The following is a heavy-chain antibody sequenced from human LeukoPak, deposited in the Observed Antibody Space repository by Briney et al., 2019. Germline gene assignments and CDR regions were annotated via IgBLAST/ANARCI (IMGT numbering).Heavy chain of an antibody. V-gene: IGHV4-38-2*02. J-gene: IGHJ4*02. CDR3: AQTIERYYFIDY. D-gene: IGHD3-10*01. CDR1: GYSISSGYY. Sequence: SETLSLTCTVSGYSISSGYYWGWIRQPPGEGLEWIGSIYYSGSTYYNTSLKSRVTISVDTSKNQFSLKLNSVTAADTAVYYCAQTIERYYFIDYWGQGTLVTVSS. CDR2: IYYSGST.